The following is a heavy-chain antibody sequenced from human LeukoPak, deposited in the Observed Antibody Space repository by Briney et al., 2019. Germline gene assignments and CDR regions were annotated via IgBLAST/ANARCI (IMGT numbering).Heavy chain of an antibody. CDR2: IYYSGST. CDR1: GGSISRGGYY. J-gene: IGHJ5*02. V-gene: IGHV4-31*03. CDR3: ARDIGDYGGNWFDP. D-gene: IGHD4-23*01. Sequence: PSETLSLTCTVSGGSISRGGYYWSWIRQHPGKGLEWIGYIYYSGSTYYNPSLKSRVTISVDTSKNQFSLKLSSVTAADTAVYYCARDIGDYGGNWFDPWGQGTLVTVSS.